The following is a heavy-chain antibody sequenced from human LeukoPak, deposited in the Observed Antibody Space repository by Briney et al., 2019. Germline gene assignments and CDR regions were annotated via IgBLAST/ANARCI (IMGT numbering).Heavy chain of an antibody. CDR2: INPNSGGT. Sequence: ASXXVSCKASGYTFTGYYMHWVRQAPGQGVEWMGRINPNSGGTNYAQKFQGRVTMTRETSSSTAYMELSRLRSDDTAVYYCARAYYYGSSGYYSYDYWGQGTLVTVSS. CDR3: ARAYYYGSSGYYSYDY. CDR1: GYTFTGYY. D-gene: IGHD3-22*01. V-gene: IGHV1-2*06. J-gene: IGHJ4*02.